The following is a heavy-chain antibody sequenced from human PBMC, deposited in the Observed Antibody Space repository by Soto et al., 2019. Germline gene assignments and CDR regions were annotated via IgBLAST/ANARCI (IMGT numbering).Heavy chain of an antibody. CDR1: GGTFSSYA. CDR3: AGTYYYDSRNDAFDI. Sequence: GASVKVSCKASGGTFSSYAISWVRQAPGQGLEWMGGIIPIFGTANYAQKFQGRVTITADESTSTAYMELSSLRSEDTAVYYCAGTYYYDSRNDAFDIWGQGTMVTVSS. D-gene: IGHD3-22*01. J-gene: IGHJ3*02. V-gene: IGHV1-69*13. CDR2: IIPIFGTA.